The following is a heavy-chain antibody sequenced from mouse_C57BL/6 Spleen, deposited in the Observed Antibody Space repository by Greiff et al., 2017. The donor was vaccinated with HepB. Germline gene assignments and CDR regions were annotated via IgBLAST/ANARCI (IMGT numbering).Heavy chain of an antibody. CDR1: GYTFTSYW. V-gene: IGHV1-64*01. Sequence: QVQLQQSGAEQVKPGASVKLSCKASGYTFTSYWMHWVKQRPGQGLEWIGMIHPNSGSTNYNEKFKSKATLTVDKSSSTAYMQLSSLKSEDSAVYYCARQDYYGSSVYYAMDYWGQGTSVTVSS. J-gene: IGHJ4*01. D-gene: IGHD1-1*01. CDR3: ARQDYYGSSVYYAMDY. CDR2: IHPNSGST.